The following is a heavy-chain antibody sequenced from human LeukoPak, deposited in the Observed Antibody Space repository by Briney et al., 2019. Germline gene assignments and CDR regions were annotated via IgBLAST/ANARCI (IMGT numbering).Heavy chain of an antibody. Sequence: GGSLRLSCAASGFTFSSYSMNWVRQAPGKGLEWVSSISSSSSSYIYYADSVKGRFTISRDNAKNSLYLQMNSLRAEDTAVYYCARRNDVYYYYGMDVWGQGTTVTVSS. V-gene: IGHV3-21*01. CDR2: ISSSSSSYI. CDR1: GFTFSSYS. D-gene: IGHD1-1*01. CDR3: ARRNDVYYYYGMDV. J-gene: IGHJ6*02.